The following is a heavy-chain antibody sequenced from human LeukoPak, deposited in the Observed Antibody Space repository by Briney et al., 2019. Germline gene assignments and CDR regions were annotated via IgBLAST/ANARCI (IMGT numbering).Heavy chain of an antibody. CDR1: GGTLTNYG. V-gene: IGHV1-69*10. CDR2: IIPVFGMT. J-gene: IGHJ4*02. CDR3: ARARGAGPGAHFDY. Sequence: GASVKVSCKASGGTLTNYGIRWVRQAPGQGLEWMGQIIPVFGMTNYAQKFQGRVTITAGKSTSTAYMELSSLRSEDTAVYYCARARGAGPGAHFDYWGQGTLVTVSS. D-gene: IGHD3-10*01.